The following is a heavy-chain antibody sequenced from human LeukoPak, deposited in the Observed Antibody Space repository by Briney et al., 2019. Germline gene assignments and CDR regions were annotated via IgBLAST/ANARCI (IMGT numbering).Heavy chain of an antibody. CDR1: GYTFTGYY. V-gene: IGHV1-2*02. J-gene: IGHJ6*02. CDR2: INPNSGGT. D-gene: IGHD2-2*01. CDR3: ASFRRSYCSSTSCYEDGMDV. Sequence: ASVTVSCKASGYTFTGYYMHWVRQAPGQRLEWMGWINPNSGGTNYAQKFQGRDTMTRDTSISTAYMELSRLRSDDTAVYYCASFRRSYCSSTSCYEDGMDVWGQGTTVTVSS.